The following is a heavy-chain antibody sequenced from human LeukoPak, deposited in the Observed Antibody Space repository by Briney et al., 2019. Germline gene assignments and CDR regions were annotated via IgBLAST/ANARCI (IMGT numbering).Heavy chain of an antibody. CDR1: GFTFSDYY. CDR3: ARDERLRADYYYYYYMDV. J-gene: IGHJ6*03. V-gene: IGHV3-11*04. Sequence: GGSLRLSCAASGFTFSDYYMSWIRQAPGKGLEWVSYISSSGSTIYYADSVKGRFTISRDNAKNSLYLQMNSLRAEDTAVYYCARDERLRADYYYYYYMDVWGKGTTVTVSS. CDR2: ISSSGSTI. D-gene: IGHD3-16*01.